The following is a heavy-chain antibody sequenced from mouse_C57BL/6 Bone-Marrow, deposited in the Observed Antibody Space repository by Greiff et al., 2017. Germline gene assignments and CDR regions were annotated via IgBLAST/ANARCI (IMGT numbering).Heavy chain of an antibody. CDR1: GFNIKDYY. J-gene: IGHJ3*01. V-gene: IGHV14-1*01. CDR3: TTDYGSSWGFAY. Sequence: VQLQQSGAELVRPGASVKLSCTASGFNIKDYYMHWVKQRPEQGLAWIGRIDPEDGDTAYAPQFQGKATMTADTSSNTAYLQLSSLTSEDTAFYYCTTDYGSSWGFAYWGKGTLGTVSA. D-gene: IGHD1-1*01. CDR2: IDPEDGDT.